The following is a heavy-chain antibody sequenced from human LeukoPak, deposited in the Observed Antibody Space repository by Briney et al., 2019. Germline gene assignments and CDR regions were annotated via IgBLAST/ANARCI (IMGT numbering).Heavy chain of an antibody. CDR3: VKRTAGSGSPPFDY. D-gene: IGHD3-10*01. J-gene: IGHJ4*02. CDR1: GFTFSSYA. Sequence: GGSLRLSCSASGFTFSSYAMHWVRQAPGKGLEYVSAITADGVDTYYADSVKGRFTISRDNSKNTLYLQMTNLRTEDPAVYYCVKRTAGSGSPPFDYWGQGTLVTVSS. CDR2: ITADGVDT. V-gene: IGHV3-64D*06.